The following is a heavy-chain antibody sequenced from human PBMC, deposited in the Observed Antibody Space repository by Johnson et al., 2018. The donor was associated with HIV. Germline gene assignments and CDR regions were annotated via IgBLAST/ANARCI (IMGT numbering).Heavy chain of an antibody. Sequence: VQLVESGGGLVQPGRSLRLSCAASGFTFSDYYMSWIRQAPGKGLEWVANVKQDGSDKYYTDSVKGRFTISRDNSKNTLYLQMNSLRAEDTAVYYCAKSPLGRLREGAFDIWGQGTMVTVSS. D-gene: IGHD7-27*01. CDR1: GFTFSDYY. CDR2: VKQDGSDK. V-gene: IGHV3-7*02. J-gene: IGHJ3*02. CDR3: AKSPLGRLREGAFDI.